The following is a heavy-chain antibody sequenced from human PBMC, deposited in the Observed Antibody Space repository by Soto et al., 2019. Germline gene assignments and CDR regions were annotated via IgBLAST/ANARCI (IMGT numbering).Heavy chain of an antibody. J-gene: IGHJ6*04. CDR2: MNPNSGNT. Sequence: ASVKVSCKASGYTFTSYDINWVRQATGQGLEWMGWMNPNSGNTGYAQKFQGRVTMTRNTSIGTAYMELSSLRSEDTAVYYCARVLYDFWSGCVDVRGKGTTVTVSS. CDR1: GYTFTSYD. CDR3: ARVLYDFWSGCVDV. D-gene: IGHD3-3*01. V-gene: IGHV1-8*01.